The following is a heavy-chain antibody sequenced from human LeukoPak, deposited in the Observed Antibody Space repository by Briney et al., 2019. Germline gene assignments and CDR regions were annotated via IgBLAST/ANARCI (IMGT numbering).Heavy chain of an antibody. CDR1: GFIFNNYW. Sequence: PGGSLRLSCAASGFIFNNYWMHWVRQTPGEGPLWLARIYGDGSSTNYANSVQGRFIISRDNAKNTLYLQMNSLRAEDTAVYYCTRQWHTPSDYWGQGTPVTVSS. V-gene: IGHV3-74*01. J-gene: IGHJ4*02. CDR2: IYGDGSST. CDR3: TRQWHTPSDY. D-gene: IGHD6-19*01.